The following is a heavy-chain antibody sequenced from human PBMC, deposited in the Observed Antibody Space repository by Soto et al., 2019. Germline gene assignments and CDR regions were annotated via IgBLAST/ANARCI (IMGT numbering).Heavy chain of an antibody. Sequence: TLARTCNMSGDSYSISTYSWSWIRQPPGKALQWIGFIYQSGVTSYNPSLASRVSISLDRSNNQCSLKMSSVTAADTAVYYCARGRVVVPAVVMFNCLDPWGQGALVTVSS. CDR2: IYQSGVT. D-gene: IGHD2-2*01. CDR1: GDSYSISTYS. CDR3: ARGRVVVPAVVMFNCLDP. V-gene: IGHV4-30-2*01. J-gene: IGHJ5*02.